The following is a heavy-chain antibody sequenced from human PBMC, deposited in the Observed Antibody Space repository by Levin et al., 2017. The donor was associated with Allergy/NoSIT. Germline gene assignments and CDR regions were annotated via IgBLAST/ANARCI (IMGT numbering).Heavy chain of an antibody. J-gene: IGHJ6*02. V-gene: IGHV4-31*03. D-gene: IGHD5/OR15-5a*01. CDR1: GASISTSVHDYY. CDR2: IHHSGSA. CDR3: ARHECAWVVKCYGMGV. Sequence: SETLSLTCTASGASISTSVHDYYWTWIRHHPVKGLEWLGFIHHSGSAYYNPSLKSRLTMSLDTSKNQFSLKLTSVTVADTVVYYFARHECAWVVKCYGMGVWGQGSTVAVSS.